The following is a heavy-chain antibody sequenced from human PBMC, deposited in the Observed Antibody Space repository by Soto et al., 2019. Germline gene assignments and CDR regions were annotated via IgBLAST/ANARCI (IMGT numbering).Heavy chain of an antibody. D-gene: IGHD3-22*01. CDR1: GFTFSSYG. J-gene: IGHJ4*02. CDR3: ARDHHDSSGYYSYYFDY. V-gene: IGHV3-33*01. Sequence: GGSLRLSCAASGFTFSSYGMNWVRQAPGKGLEWVAIIWYDGSNKYYADSVKGRFTISRDNSKNTLYLQMNSLRAEDTAVYYCARDHHDSSGYYSYYFDYWGQGTLVTV. CDR2: IWYDGSNK.